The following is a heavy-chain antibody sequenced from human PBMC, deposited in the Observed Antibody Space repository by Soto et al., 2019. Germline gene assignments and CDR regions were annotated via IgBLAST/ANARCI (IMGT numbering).Heavy chain of an antibody. J-gene: IGHJ4*02. CDR3: ARGRRYSYGDLDY. D-gene: IGHD5-18*01. CDR1: GGSFSGYY. CDR2: INHSGST. Sequence: SETLSLTCAVYGGSFSGYYWSWIRQPPGKGLEWIGEINHSGSTNYNPSLKSRVTISVDTSKNQFSLKLSSVTAADTAVYYCARGRRYSYGDLDYWGQGTLVTVSS. V-gene: IGHV4-34*01.